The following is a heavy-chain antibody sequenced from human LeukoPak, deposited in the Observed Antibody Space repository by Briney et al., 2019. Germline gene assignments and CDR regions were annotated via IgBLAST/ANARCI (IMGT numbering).Heavy chain of an antibody. CDR2: INPNSGGT. J-gene: IGHJ4*02. CDR1: GYTFTGYY. D-gene: IGHD2-21*02. V-gene: IGHV1-2*02. CDR3: ARVGLCGGDCYYFDY. Sequence: ASVKVSCKASGYTFTGYYMHWVRQAPGQGREGMGWINPNSGGTNYAQKLQGRVTMTRDTSISTAYMELSRLRSDDTAVYYCARVGLCGGDCYYFDYWGQGTLVTVSS.